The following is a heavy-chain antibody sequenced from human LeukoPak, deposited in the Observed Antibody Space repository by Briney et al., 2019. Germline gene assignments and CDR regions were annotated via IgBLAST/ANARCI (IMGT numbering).Heavy chain of an antibody. CDR3: ARHVYTGYSSSWYYYYGMDV. V-gene: IGHV4-39*01. D-gene: IGHD6-13*01. CDR1: GGSISSSSYY. Sequence: TSETLSLTCTVSGGSISSSSYYWGWIRQPPGKGLEWIGSIYYSGSTYYNPSLKSRVTISVDTSKNQFSLRLSSVTAADTAVYYCARHVYTGYSSSWYYYYGMDVWGQGTTVTVSS. J-gene: IGHJ6*02. CDR2: IYYSGST.